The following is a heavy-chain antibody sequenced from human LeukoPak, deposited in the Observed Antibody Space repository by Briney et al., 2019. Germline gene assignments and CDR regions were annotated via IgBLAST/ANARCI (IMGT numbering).Heavy chain of an antibody. V-gene: IGHV2-70*04. CDR1: GFSLSTSGMR. Sequence: ESGPALVKPTQTLTLTCTFSGFSLSTSGMRVSWIRQPPGKALEWLARIDWDDDKFCSTSLKTRLTISKDTSKNQVVLTMTNMDPVDTATYYCARSSGYDLNFDYWGQGTLVTVSS. CDR3: ARSSGYDLNFDY. CDR2: IDWDDDK. D-gene: IGHD5-12*01. J-gene: IGHJ4*02.